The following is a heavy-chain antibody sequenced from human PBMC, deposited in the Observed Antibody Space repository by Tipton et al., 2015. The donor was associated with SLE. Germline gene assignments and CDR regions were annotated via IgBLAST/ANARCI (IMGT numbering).Heavy chain of an antibody. J-gene: IGHJ5*02. CDR1: GGPFSDYY. V-gene: IGHV4-34*01. Sequence: TLSLTCAVYGGPFSDYYWSWIRQSPGKGLEWIGEINHSGSTNYNPSLKSRVTISVDTSKNQFSLKLSSVTAADTAVYYCARRGGFDPWGQGTLVTVSS. CDR3: ARRGGFDP. CDR2: INHSGST.